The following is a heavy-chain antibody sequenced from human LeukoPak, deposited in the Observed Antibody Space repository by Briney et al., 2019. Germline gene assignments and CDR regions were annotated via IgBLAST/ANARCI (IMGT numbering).Heavy chain of an antibody. CDR3: ARALPGGGGFVNFDY. Sequence: PGRSLRLSCAASGFTFSSYSMNWVRQAPGKGLEWVSSISSSSSYIYYADSVKGRFTISRDNAKNSLYLQMNSLRAEDTAVYYCARALPGGGGFVNFDYWGQGTLVTVSS. J-gene: IGHJ4*02. D-gene: IGHD3-16*01. V-gene: IGHV3-21*01. CDR1: GFTFSSYS. CDR2: ISSSSSYI.